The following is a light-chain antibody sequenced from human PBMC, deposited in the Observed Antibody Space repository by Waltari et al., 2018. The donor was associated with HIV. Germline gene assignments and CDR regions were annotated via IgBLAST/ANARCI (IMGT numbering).Light chain of an antibody. CDR2: EVT. Sequence: QSALTQPASVSGSPGQSITISCTGTRNDIGTYNYVSWYQQHPGNVPKLLIYEVTKRPSGVSNRFSGSKSGNTASLTISGLQAEDEAAYYCCSYTSTTTSILLAGGTKLTVL. CDR3: CSYTSTTTSIL. CDR1: RNDIGTYNY. V-gene: IGLV2-14*01. J-gene: IGLJ2*01.